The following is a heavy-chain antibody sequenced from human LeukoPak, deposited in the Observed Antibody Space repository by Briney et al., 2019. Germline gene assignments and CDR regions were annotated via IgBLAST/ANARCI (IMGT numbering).Heavy chain of an antibody. D-gene: IGHD5-24*01. J-gene: IGHJ4*02. CDR2: ISSSSSYI. CDR3: ARGKSVEMATIHPFGY. CDR1: GFTFSTYS. Sequence: GGSLRLSCTASGFTFSTYSMHWVRQAPGKGLEWVSSISSSSSYIYYADSVKGRFTISRDNAKNSLYLQMNSLRAEDTAAYYCARGKSVEMATIHPFGYWGQGTLVTVSS. V-gene: IGHV3-21*01.